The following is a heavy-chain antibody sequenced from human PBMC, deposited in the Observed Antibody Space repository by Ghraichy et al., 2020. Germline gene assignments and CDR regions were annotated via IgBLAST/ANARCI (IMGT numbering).Heavy chain of an antibody. CDR2: IYYSGST. CDR3: ARHDSSGDGSFDI. V-gene: IGHV4-39*01. D-gene: IGHD4-17*01. CDR1: GGSISSSSYY. Sequence: ESLNISCTVSGGSISSSSYYWGWIRQPPGKGLEWIGSIYYSGSTYYNPSLKSRVTISVDTSKNQFSLKLSPVTAADTAVYYCARHDSSGDGSFDIWGQGTMVTVSS. J-gene: IGHJ3*02.